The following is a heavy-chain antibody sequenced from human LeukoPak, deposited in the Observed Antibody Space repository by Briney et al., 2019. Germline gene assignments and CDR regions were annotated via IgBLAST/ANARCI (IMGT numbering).Heavy chain of an antibody. CDR3: AKYVNGDYSYAFDI. V-gene: IGHV3-23*01. CDR1: GFTFSSYG. CDR2: IVGSGTNT. D-gene: IGHD4-17*01. Sequence: GGSLRLSCAASGFTFSSYGMHWVRQAPGKGLEWVSAIVGSGTNTYYADSVKGRFTISRDNSKNTLYLQMNSLRAEDTAVYYCAKYVNGDYSYAFDIWGQGTMVTVSS. J-gene: IGHJ3*02.